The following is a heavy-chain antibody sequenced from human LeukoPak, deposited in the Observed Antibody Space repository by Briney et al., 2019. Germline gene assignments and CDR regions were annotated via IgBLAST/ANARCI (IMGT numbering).Heavy chain of an antibody. CDR3: AKDLSGYYDILTGYYPGTFDY. V-gene: IGHV3-21*01. Sequence: PGGSLRLSCAASGFTFSSYSMNWVRQAPGKGLEWVSSISSSSRHIYYADSVKGRFTISRDNSKNTLYLQMNSLRAEDTAVYYCAKDLSGYYDILTGYYPGTFDYWGQGTLVTVSS. CDR2: ISSSSRHI. D-gene: IGHD3-9*01. J-gene: IGHJ4*02. CDR1: GFTFSSYS.